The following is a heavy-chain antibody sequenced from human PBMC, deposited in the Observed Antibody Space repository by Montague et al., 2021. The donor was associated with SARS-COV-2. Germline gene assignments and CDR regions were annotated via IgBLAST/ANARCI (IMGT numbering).Heavy chain of an antibody. CDR3: ARARQDVVVPALGIGAYYYYYYMDV. D-gene: IGHD2-2*01. V-gene: IGHV4-34*01. Sequence: SETRSLTCAVDGGSFSGYYWSWIRQPPGKGLEWIGEINHSGSTNYNPSLKSRVTISVGTSKNQFSLKLSSVTAADTAVYYCARARQDVVVPALGIGAYYYYYYMDVWGKGTTVTVSS. CDR1: GGSFSGYY. CDR2: INHSGST. J-gene: IGHJ6*03.